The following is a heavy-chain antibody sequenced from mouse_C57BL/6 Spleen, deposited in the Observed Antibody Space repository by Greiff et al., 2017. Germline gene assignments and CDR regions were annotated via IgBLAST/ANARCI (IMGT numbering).Heavy chain of an antibody. J-gene: IGHJ4*01. V-gene: IGHV1-80*01. D-gene: IGHD2-4*01. Sequence: QVHVKQSGAELVKPGASVKISCKASGYAFSSYWMNWVKQRPGKGLEWIGQIYPGDGDTNYNGKFKGKATLTADKSSSTAYMQLSSLTSEDSAVYFWAREGGLPYAMDYWGQGTSVTVSS. CDR1: GYAFSSYW. CDR3: AREGGLPYAMDY. CDR2: IYPGDGDT.